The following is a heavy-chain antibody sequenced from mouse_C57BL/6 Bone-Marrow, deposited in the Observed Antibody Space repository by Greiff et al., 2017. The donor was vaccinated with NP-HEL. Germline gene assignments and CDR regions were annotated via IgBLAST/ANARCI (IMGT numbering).Heavy chain of an antibody. CDR2: IFPRSGNT. Sequence: QVQLQQSGAELARPGASVKLSCKASGYTFPSYGISWVQQRTGQGLEWIGEIFPRSGNTYSNAKFKGKATLTADKSSSPAYMELRSLTSEDSAVYFCAREGDYYGSSYPSLGYWGQGTTLTVSS. D-gene: IGHD1-1*01. CDR1: GYTFPSYG. V-gene: IGHV1-81*01. J-gene: IGHJ2*01. CDR3: AREGDYYGSSYPSLGY.